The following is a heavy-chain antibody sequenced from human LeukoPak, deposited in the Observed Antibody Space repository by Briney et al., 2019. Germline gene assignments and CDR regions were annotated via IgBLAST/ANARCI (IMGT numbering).Heavy chain of an antibody. CDR2: ISSSGSTI. CDR1: GFTFSSYE. V-gene: IGHV3-48*03. D-gene: IGHD3-10*01. CDR3: ARVWFGELLSWYFDL. J-gene: IGHJ2*01. Sequence: GGSLRLSCAASGFTFSSYETNWVRQAPGKGLEWVSYISSSGSTIYYADSVKGRFTISRDNAKNSLYLQMNSLRAEDTAVYYCARVWFGELLSWYFDLWGRGTLVTVSS.